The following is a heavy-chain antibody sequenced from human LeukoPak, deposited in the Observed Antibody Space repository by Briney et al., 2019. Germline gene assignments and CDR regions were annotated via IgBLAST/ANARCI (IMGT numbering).Heavy chain of an antibody. Sequence: GGSLRLSCAASGFTVSSNYMSWVRQAPGKGLEWVSVIYSGGSTYYADSVKGRFTISRDNSKNSLYLQMNSLRDEDTAVYYCAREARGHDAFDIWGQGTMVTVSS. CDR3: AREARGHDAFDI. D-gene: IGHD5-12*01. CDR1: GFTVSSNY. J-gene: IGHJ3*02. V-gene: IGHV3-53*01. CDR2: IYSGGST.